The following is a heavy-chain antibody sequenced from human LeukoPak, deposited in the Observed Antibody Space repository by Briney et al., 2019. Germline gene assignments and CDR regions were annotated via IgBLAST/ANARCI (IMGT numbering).Heavy chain of an antibody. Sequence: ASVKVSCKASGYTFTSYGISWVRQAPGQGLEWMGWISAYNGNTNYAQKLQGRVTMTTDTSTSTAYMELRSLRSDDTAVYYCAADKLCSSTSCYRSSDWYFDLWGRGTLVTVSS. V-gene: IGHV1-18*01. D-gene: IGHD2-2*01. CDR1: GYTFTSYG. CDR2: ISAYNGNT. CDR3: AADKLCSSTSCYRSSDWYFDL. J-gene: IGHJ2*01.